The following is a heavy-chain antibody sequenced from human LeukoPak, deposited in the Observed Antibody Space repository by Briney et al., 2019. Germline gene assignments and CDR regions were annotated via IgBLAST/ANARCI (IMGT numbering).Heavy chain of an antibody. V-gene: IGHV4-39*01. CDR2: VYFNGGRT. CDR3: ARPLYNSGDWFDP. Sequence: SETLSLTCTVSGGSISNNIYYWAWLRQPPGKGLEWIGGVYFNGGRTYYNPSVKVRAPISIDTYKNQYSLNLRLVSAADAAVYFCARPLYNSGDWFDPWGQGTLVTVSS. CDR1: GGSISNNIYY. J-gene: IGHJ5*02. D-gene: IGHD6-25*01.